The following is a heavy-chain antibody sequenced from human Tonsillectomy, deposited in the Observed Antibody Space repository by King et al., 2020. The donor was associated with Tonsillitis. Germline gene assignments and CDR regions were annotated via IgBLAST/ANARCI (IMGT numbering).Heavy chain of an antibody. V-gene: IGHV3-30*04. CDR2: ISYDGSNK. J-gene: IGHJ6*02. CDR3: ARDRGYSYGPYYYYGMDV. CDR1: GFTFSSYA. D-gene: IGHD5-18*01. Sequence: VQLVESGGGVVQPGRSLRLSCAASGFTFSSYAMHWVRQAPGKGLEWVAVISYDGSNKYYADSVKGRFTISRDNSKNTLYLQMNSLRAEDTAVYYCARDRGYSYGPYYYYGMDVWGRGTTVTVSS.